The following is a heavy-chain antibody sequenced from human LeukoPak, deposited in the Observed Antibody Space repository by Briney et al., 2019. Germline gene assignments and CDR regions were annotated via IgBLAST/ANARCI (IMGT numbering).Heavy chain of an antibody. V-gene: IGHV4-61*01. CDR3: ASLYCSRTSCYMDP. CDR1: GGSVSRGSYY. CDR2: TYYSGSS. D-gene: IGHD2-2*02. J-gene: IGHJ5*02. Sequence: SETLSLTCTVSGGSVSRGSYYWSWIRQPPGKGLEWIGYTYYSGSSNYNPSLKSRVTISLDTSKNQFSLNLKSVTAADTAVFYCASLYCSRTSCYMDPWGQGTLVIVSP.